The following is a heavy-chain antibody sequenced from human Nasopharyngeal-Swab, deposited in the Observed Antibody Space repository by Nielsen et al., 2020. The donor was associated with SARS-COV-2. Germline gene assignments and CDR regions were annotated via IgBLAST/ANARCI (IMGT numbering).Heavy chain of an antibody. CDR2: IIGSGDISDSGGST. J-gene: IGHJ4*02. Sequence: GGSLRLSCVASGYSFRTYGMSWVRQAPGKGPQWVASIIGSGDISDSGGSTYYADPVKGRFTLSRDNSKNTVSLQMNSLRAEDTAVYYCAKDLRGPYFFWGQGTLVTVSS. V-gene: IGHV3-23*01. CDR3: AKDLRGPYFF. D-gene: IGHD2/OR15-2a*01. CDR1: GYSFRTYG.